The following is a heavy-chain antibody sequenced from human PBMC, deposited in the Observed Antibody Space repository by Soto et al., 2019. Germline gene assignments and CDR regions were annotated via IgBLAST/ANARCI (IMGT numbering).Heavy chain of an antibody. CDR3: ARAISGYVT. V-gene: IGHV1-3*04. Sequence: QVQLVQSGAEVKKPGASVKVSCKASGITFSTYAIHWVRQAPGQSLEWMGWINTGNGNTRYSQNFQGRVTLTRDTSAITAYMDLSSLRSEDTSIFYCARAISGYVTWGPGTLVTVSS. CDR1: GITFSTYA. CDR2: INTGNGNT. J-gene: IGHJ5*02. D-gene: IGHD5-12*01.